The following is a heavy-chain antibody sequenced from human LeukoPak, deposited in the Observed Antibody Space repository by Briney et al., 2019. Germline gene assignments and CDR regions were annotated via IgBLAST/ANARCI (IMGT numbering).Heavy chain of an antibody. V-gene: IGHV3-7*01. CDR3: ARKAADSSGYYDAYYFDY. CDR2: IKQDGSEK. CDR1: GFTFSSYW. D-gene: IGHD3-22*01. J-gene: IGHJ4*02. Sequence: GSLRLSCAASGFTFSSYWMSWVRQAPGKGLEWVANIKQDGSEKYYVDSVKGRFTISRDNAKNSLYLQMNSLRAEDTAVYYCARKAADSSGYYDAYYFDYWGQGTLVTVSS.